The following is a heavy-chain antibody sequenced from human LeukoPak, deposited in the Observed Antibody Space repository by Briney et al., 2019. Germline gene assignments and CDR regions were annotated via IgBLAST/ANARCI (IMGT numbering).Heavy chain of an antibody. D-gene: IGHD3-10*01. CDR1: GFTFSSYW. Sequence: GGSLRLSCAASGFTFSSYWMSWVRQAPGKGLEWVANIKQDGSEKYYVDSVKGRFTISRDNAKNSLYLQMNSLRAEDTAVYYRARDQELLWFGELLFPLFDYWGQGTLVTVSS. V-gene: IGHV3-7*01. CDR3: ARDQELLWFGELLFPLFDY. J-gene: IGHJ4*02. CDR2: IKQDGSEK.